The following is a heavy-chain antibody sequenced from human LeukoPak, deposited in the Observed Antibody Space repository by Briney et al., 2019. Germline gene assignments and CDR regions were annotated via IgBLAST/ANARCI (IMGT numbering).Heavy chain of an antibody. CDR3: ARLKWELHFDY. CDR2: IYYIGST. V-gene: IGHV4-59*08. CDR1: GGSISSYY. Sequence: PSETLSLTCTVSGGSISSYYWSWIRQPPGKGLEWIGYIYYIGSTNYNPSLKSRVTISVDTAQNQFSLKLSSVTAADTAVYYCARLKWELHFDYWGQGTLVTVSS. J-gene: IGHJ4*02. D-gene: IGHD1-26*01.